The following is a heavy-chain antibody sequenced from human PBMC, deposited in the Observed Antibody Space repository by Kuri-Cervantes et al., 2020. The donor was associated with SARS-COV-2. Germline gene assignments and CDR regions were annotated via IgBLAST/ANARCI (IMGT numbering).Heavy chain of an antibody. J-gene: IGHJ4*02. Sequence: SETLSPTCIVSGGSVSSGSHYWSWIRQPPGKGLEWIGYIYYSGSTKYNPSLKSRVTMSVDTSKNQFSLKLNSVTPADTAVYYCARTLDYYGSGTYCFDYWGQGTLVTVSS. D-gene: IGHD3-10*01. CDR2: IYYSGST. CDR1: GGSVSSGSHY. V-gene: IGHV4-61*01. CDR3: ARTLDYYGSGTYCFDY.